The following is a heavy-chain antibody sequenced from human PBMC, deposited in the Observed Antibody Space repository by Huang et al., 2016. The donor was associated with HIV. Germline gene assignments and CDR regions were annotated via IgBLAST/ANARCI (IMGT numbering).Heavy chain of an antibody. V-gene: IGHV1-69*13. Sequence: QVQLLQSGAEVKKPGSSVNVSCKASGGPFRSYSIAWVRQAPGQGLEWRARFMPVFDPPNYAQKLQGRVRVTADESTSTVYMELRDLRPDDTAVYFCARGSLEYSVSSSLDYWGQGTHVTVSS. D-gene: IGHD4-4*01. CDR1: GGPFRSYS. CDR2: FMPVFDPP. CDR3: ARGSLEYSVSSSLDY. J-gene: IGHJ4*02.